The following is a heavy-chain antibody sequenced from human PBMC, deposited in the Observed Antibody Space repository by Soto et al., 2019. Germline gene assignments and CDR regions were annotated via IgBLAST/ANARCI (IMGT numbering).Heavy chain of an antibody. CDR1: GFDFGSYG. J-gene: IGHJ6*04. CDR3: ARAGVRGFFVPVFYGLDV. V-gene: IGHV3-33*01. Sequence: QVQLVESGGGVVQPGGSLRLSCVASGFDFGSYGMQWVRRAPGKGLEWMAVIWYDGSTAYYADSVKGRFTISRDNSKNTLFLHLNRLTAEDTAVYFLARAGVRGFFVPVFYGLDVWGNGTTVTVSS. D-gene: IGHD3-10*01. CDR2: IWYDGSTA.